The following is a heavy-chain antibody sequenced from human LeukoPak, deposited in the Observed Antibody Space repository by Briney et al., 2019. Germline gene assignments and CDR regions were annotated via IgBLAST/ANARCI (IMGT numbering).Heavy chain of an antibody. V-gene: IGHV1-2*02. Sequence: GASVKVSCKASGYTFTGYYMHWVRQAPGQGLEWMGWINPNSGGTNYAQKFQGRVTMTRDTSISTAYMELSRLRSDDTAVYYCARDLTMVRGVIPTFWFDPWGQGTLVTVSS. CDR2: INPNSGGT. D-gene: IGHD3-10*01. J-gene: IGHJ5*02. CDR3: ARDLTMVRGVIPTFWFDP. CDR1: GYTFTGYY.